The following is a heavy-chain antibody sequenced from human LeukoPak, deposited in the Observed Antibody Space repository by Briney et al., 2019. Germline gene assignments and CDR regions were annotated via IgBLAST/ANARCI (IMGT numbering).Heavy chain of an antibody. V-gene: IGHV3-30*02. CDR3: AKGIRGYSYVFDY. CDR2: IRYDGSNK. D-gene: IGHD5-18*01. Sequence: GGSLRLSCAASGFTFSSYGMHWVRQAPGKGLEWVAFIRYDGSNKYYADSVKGRFTISRDNSKNTLYLQMNSLRAEDTAVYYCAKGIRGYSYVFDYWGQGTLVTVSS. J-gene: IGHJ4*02. CDR1: GFTFSSYG.